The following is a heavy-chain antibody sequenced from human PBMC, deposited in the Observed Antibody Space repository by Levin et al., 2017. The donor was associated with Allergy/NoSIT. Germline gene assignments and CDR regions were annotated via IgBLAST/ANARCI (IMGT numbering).Heavy chain of an antibody. CDR3: ARDNWFDS. J-gene: IGHJ5*01. CDR2: ITSTSDI. CDR1: GFPFSSYM. Sequence: LSLTCAASGFPFSSYMMNWVRQAPGKGLEWVSSITSTSDIYYADLIKGRFTISRDNAKNSVFLQMNSLRAEDTAVYYCARDNWFDSWGQGTVVTVSS. V-gene: IGHV3-21*01.